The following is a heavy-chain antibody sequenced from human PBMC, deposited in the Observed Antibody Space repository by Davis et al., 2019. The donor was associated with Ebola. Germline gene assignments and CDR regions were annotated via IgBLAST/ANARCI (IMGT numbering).Heavy chain of an antibody. V-gene: IGHV1-69*05. Sequence: SVKVSCKASGGTFSSYAISWVRQAPGQGLEWMGGIIPIFGTANYAQKFQGRVTMTRNTSISTAYMELSSLRSEDTAVYYCARDPYGDYPDYWGQGTLVTVSS. CDR1: GGTFSSYA. J-gene: IGHJ4*02. CDR2: IIPIFGTA. D-gene: IGHD4-17*01. CDR3: ARDPYGDYPDY.